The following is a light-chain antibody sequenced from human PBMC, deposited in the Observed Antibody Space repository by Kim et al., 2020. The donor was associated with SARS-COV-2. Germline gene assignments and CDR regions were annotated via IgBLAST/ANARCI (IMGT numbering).Light chain of an antibody. J-gene: IGKJ2*01. V-gene: IGKV1-5*03. CDR3: QQYYSYVT. Sequence: LSASVGDGVPITCRASQSITSWLAWYQQKPGKAPNLLIYKTSTLESGVPSRFSGSGYGTEFTLTISRLQPDDFATYYCQQYYSYVTFGQGTKLEIK. CDR2: KTS. CDR1: QSITSW.